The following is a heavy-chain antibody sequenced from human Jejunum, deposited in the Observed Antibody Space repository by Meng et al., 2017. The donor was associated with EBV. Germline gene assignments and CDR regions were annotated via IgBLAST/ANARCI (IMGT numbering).Heavy chain of an antibody. V-gene: IGHV4-59*01. Sequence: QGQLQELGPGLVKPSETLSLTCTVSGASISDYNWSWIRQSPGKGLEWIGFVFNRGSSNYNPSLRSRVAMSLDTSRNKFSLKLNSVTAADTAVYYCARDRGTAREFDIWGQGTLVTVSS. J-gene: IGHJ4*02. D-gene: IGHD3-10*01. CDR2: VFNRGSS. CDR3: ARDRGTAREFDI. CDR1: GASISDYN.